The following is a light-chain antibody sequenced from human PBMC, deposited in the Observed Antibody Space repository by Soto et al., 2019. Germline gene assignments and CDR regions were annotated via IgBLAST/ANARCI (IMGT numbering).Light chain of an antibody. CDR1: QSVSSSY. Sequence: VMTQSPATLSVSPGERATLSCRASQSVSSSYLAWYQQKPGQAPRLLIYGASSRATGIPDRFSGSGSGTNFTLTIIRLEPEDVAVYYCQQYGSSPSITFGQGTRLEIK. J-gene: IGKJ5*01. CDR2: GAS. V-gene: IGKV3-20*01. CDR3: QQYGSSPSIT.